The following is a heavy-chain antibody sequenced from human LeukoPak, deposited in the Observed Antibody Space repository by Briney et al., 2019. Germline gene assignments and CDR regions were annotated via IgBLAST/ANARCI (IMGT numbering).Heavy chain of an antibody. CDR2: IYTGDSNT. Sequence: GESLKISCHGSGYTFTTYWIGWVRQMPGKGLEWMGIIYTGDSNTRYSPSFQGQVTISADKSISTAYLQWSSLKASDTAMYYCARQKGYSYEPWGRGTLVTVSS. V-gene: IGHV5-51*01. D-gene: IGHD5-18*01. CDR1: GYTFTTYW. CDR3: ARQKGYSYEP. J-gene: IGHJ5*02.